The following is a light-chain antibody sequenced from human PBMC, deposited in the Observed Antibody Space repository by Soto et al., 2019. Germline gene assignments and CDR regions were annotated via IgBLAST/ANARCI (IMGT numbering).Light chain of an antibody. V-gene: IGLV1-44*01. Sequence: QSVLTQPPSVSETPGQRVTISCSGSRSNIGDNTVNWYQQLPGTAPKLLIYSNNQRPSGVPDRFSGSKSGTSASLAISGLQPEDEADYNCAAWDDSLNGRVFGGGTKLTVL. J-gene: IGLJ3*02. CDR1: RSNIGDNT. CDR2: SNN. CDR3: AAWDDSLNGRV.